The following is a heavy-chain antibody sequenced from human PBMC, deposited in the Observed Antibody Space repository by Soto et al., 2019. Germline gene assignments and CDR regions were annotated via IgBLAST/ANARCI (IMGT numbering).Heavy chain of an antibody. D-gene: IGHD1-7*01. J-gene: IGHJ6*02. V-gene: IGHV1-69*06. CDR3: ARGWANWNYGSRAYTYYYGMDV. CDR2: IIPIFGTA. CDR1: GGTFSSYA. Sequence: GASVKVSCKASGGTFSSYAISWVRKAPGQGLEWMGGIIPIFGTANYAQKCQGRVTITADKSTSTAYVELSSLRSEDTAVYYCARGWANWNYGSRAYTYYYGMDVWGQGTTVTVSS.